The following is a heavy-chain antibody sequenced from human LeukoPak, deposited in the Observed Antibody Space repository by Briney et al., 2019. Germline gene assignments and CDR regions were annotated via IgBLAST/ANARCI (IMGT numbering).Heavy chain of an antibody. V-gene: IGHV3-7*01. Sequence: PGGSLRLSCAASGFTFSSYWMSWVRQAPGKGLEWVANIKQDGSEKYYVDSVKGRFTISRDNAKSSVYLQMNSLRAEDTAVYYCASGYYYDSSGPPDYFDYWGQGTLVTVSS. CDR2: IKQDGSEK. D-gene: IGHD3-22*01. J-gene: IGHJ4*02. CDR1: GFTFSSYW. CDR3: ASGYYYDSSGPPDYFDY.